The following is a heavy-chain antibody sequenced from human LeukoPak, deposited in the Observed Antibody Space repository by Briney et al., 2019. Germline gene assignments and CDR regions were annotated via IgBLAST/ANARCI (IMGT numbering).Heavy chain of an antibody. CDR1: GDSVSSNSAA. V-gene: IGHV6-1*01. CDR2: TYYRSKWYN. D-gene: IGHD1/OR15-1a*01. J-gene: IGHJ4*02. CDR3: ARGESSKGNIDY. Sequence: SQTLSLTCAISGDSVSSNSAAWNWIRQSPSRGLEWLGRTYYRSKWYNDYAVSVKSRITINPDTSKNQFSLKLSSVTAADTAVYYCARGESSKGNIDYWGQGTLVTVSS.